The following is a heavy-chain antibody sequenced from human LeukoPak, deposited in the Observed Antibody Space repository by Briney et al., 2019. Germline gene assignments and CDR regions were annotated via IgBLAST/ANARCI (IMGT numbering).Heavy chain of an antibody. CDR3: VRDLYCNSCACSFDY. CDR2: TFYRSKWHY. V-gene: IGHV6-1*01. J-gene: IGHJ4*02. CDR1: GDSVSSNNVA. D-gene: IGHD2/OR15-2a*01. Sequence: SQTLSLTCAISGDSVSSNNVAWNWIRQSPSRGLEWLGRTFYRSKWHYNYAESVKGRITINPDTSKNQFSLQLASVTPEDTAVYYCVRDLYCNSCACSFDYWGQGNLVTVSS.